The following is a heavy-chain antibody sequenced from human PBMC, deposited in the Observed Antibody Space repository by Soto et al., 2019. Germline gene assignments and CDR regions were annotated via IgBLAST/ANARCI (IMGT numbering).Heavy chain of an antibody. CDR1: GFTFSSYA. V-gene: IGHV3-23*01. Sequence: PGVSLRLSFAASGFTFSSYAMKWVRQAPGKGLEWVSLIGESGTPTYYADSVKGRFTISRDNSKNTLYLQMNSLRAEDTAVYYCAKTQYAYVGYVWFDPWGQGTLVTVSS. CDR2: IGESGTPT. J-gene: IGHJ5*02. CDR3: AKTQYAYVGYVWFDP. D-gene: IGHD1-1*01.